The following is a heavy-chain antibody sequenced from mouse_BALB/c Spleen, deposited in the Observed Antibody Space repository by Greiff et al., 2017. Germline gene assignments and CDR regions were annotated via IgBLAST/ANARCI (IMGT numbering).Heavy chain of an antibody. CDR3: ARIGYSFFDY. Sequence: EVKVEESGGGLVQPGGSRKLSCAASGFTFSSFGMHWVRQAPEKGLEWVAYISSGSSTIYYADTVKGRFTISRDNPKNTLFLQMTSLRSEDTAMYYCARIGYSFFDYWGQGTTLTVSS. CDR1: GFTFSSFG. V-gene: IGHV5-17*02. D-gene: IGHD2-3*01. CDR2: ISSGSSTI. J-gene: IGHJ2*01.